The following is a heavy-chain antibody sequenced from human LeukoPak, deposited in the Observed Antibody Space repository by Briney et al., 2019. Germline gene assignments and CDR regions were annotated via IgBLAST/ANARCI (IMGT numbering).Heavy chain of an antibody. V-gene: IGHV3-13*01. J-gene: IGHJ3*02. CDR3: TRGLLSSNFHGSTFDI. Sequence: PGGSLRLSCAASGFTFSNYDMHWVRQLTGKGLEWVSAIGTAGDTHYLDSVKGRFTISRENAKNSLYLQINSLRAGDTAVYYCTRGLLSSNFHGSTFDIWGQGTMVAVSS. CDR2: IGTAGDT. D-gene: IGHD6-13*01. CDR1: GFTFSNYD.